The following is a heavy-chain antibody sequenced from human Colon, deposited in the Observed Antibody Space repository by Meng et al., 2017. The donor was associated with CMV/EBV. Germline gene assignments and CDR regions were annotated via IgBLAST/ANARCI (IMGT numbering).Heavy chain of an antibody. CDR2: ISSDSTYI. D-gene: IGHD2-8*01. Sequence: LACAASGFTFKTYNMNWVRQAPGKGLEWVSSISSDSTYIYYAESLRGRFTISRDNAKNSLYLQMNSLRAEDTAVYYCTRDQDTKHFDYWGQGTLVTVSS. CDR3: TRDQDTKHFDY. V-gene: IGHV3-21*06. J-gene: IGHJ4*02. CDR1: GFTFKTYN.